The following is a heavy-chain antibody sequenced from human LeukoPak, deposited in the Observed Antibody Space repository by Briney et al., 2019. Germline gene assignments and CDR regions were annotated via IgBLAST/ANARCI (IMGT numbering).Heavy chain of an antibody. V-gene: IGHV3-30*18. CDR3: AKGELPFDY. Sequence: GGSLRLSCAASGFTFSSYGMHWVRQAPGKGLEWVAVISYDGSNKCYADSVKGRFTISRDNSKNTLYLQMNSLRAEDTAVYYCAKGELPFDYWGQGTLVTVSS. D-gene: IGHD1-26*01. CDR2: ISYDGSNK. J-gene: IGHJ4*02. CDR1: GFTFSSYG.